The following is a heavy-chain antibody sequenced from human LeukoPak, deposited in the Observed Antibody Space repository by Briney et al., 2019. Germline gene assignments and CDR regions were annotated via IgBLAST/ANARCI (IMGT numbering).Heavy chain of an antibody. Sequence: SGGSLRLSCAASGFTFSSYGMHWVRQAPGKGLEWVAVISYDGSNKYYADSVKGRFTISRDNSKNTLYLQMNSLRAEDTAVYYCAKDLTARWSLDYWGQGTLVTVSS. V-gene: IGHV3-30*18. D-gene: IGHD1-26*01. J-gene: IGHJ4*02. CDR3: AKDLTARWSLDY. CDR1: GFTFSSYG. CDR2: ISYDGSNK.